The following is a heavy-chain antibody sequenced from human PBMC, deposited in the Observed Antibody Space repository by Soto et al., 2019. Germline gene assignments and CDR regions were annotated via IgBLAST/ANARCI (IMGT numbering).Heavy chain of an antibody. J-gene: IGHJ4*02. Sequence: QVQLHESDPGLVKPSETLSLTCTVSSGSISGYYWGWIRQPPGEGLEWIGYVHYSGNPNYSPSFKSRVTMSVDTSKNRFSLKLNSVTAAETAVYYCARGFLVSDWYYYFDSWGPGTLVTVSS. V-gene: IGHV4-59*01. CDR3: ARGFLVSDWYYYFDS. D-gene: IGHD6-19*01. CDR2: VHYSGNP. CDR1: SGSISGYY.